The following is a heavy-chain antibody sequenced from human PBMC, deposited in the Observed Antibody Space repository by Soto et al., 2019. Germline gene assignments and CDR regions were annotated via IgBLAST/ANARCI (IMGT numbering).Heavy chain of an antibody. D-gene: IGHD3-22*01. V-gene: IGHV2-5*01. Sequence: KPTPTRRESLYISGFSLRTKGKGVGWIRQPPGKALEWLALIYWNDDKRYSPSLKSRLTITKDTSKNQVVLTMTNMDPVDTATYYCAHRRSNYYDSSGYYYVFDYWGQGTLVTVSS. J-gene: IGHJ4*02. CDR3: AHRRSNYYDSSGYYYVFDY. CDR1: GFSLRTKGKG. CDR2: IYWNDDK.